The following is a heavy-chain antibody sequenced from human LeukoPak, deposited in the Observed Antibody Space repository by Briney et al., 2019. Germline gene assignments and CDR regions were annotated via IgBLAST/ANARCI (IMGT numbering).Heavy chain of an antibody. Sequence: ASVKVSCKASGYTFTGYYMHWVRQAPGQGLEWMGWTNPNSGGTNYAQKFQGRVTMTRDTSISTAYMELSRLRSDDTAVYYCARLEGYCSGGSCYSNYYMDVWGKGTTVTVSS. CDR1: GYTFTGYY. V-gene: IGHV1-2*02. CDR3: ARLEGYCSGGSCYSNYYMDV. D-gene: IGHD2-15*01. CDR2: TNPNSGGT. J-gene: IGHJ6*03.